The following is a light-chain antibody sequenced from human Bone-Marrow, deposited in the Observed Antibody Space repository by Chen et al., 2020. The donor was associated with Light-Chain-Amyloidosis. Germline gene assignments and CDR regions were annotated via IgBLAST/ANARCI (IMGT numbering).Light chain of an antibody. CDR2: DDS. J-gene: IGLJ3*02. CDR3: QVWDGSSDRPV. V-gene: IGLV3-21*02. CDR1: NIGSTS. Sequence: SYVLTQPSSVSVAPGQTATIACGGNNIGSTSVHWYQQTPGQAPLLVVYDDSDRPSGIPERLTGSNSVNTATLTIRRVEAGDEADYCCQVWDGSSDRPVFGGGTKLTVL.